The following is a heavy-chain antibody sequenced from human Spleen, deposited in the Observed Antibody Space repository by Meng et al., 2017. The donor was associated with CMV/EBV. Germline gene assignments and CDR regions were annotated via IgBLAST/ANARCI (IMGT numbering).Heavy chain of an antibody. V-gene: IGHV1-18*01. D-gene: IGHD4-23*01. Sequence: ASVKVSCKTYGYTFSSYGLSWVRQAPGQGLEWMGWISAYNGNTNYAQKFQGRVTMTTDKSTTTAYMELTGLRSDDTAIYYCARDGGNRGVYFDSWGQGTLVTVSS. CDR3: ARDGGNRGVYFDS. CDR1: GYTFSSYG. CDR2: ISAYNGNT. J-gene: IGHJ4*02.